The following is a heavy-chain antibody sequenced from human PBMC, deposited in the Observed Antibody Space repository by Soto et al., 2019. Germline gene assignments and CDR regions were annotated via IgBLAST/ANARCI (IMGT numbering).Heavy chain of an antibody. D-gene: IGHD3-22*01. Sequence: GGSLRLSCAASGFTFDDYTMHWVRQAPGKGLEWVSLISWDGGSTYYADSVKGRFTISRDNSKNSLYLQMNSLRTEDTALYYCAKGDEKGLWGSGYVSAYYYYGMDVWGQGTTVTVSS. CDR2: ISWDGGST. J-gene: IGHJ6*02. V-gene: IGHV3-43*01. CDR3: AKGDEKGLWGSGYVSAYYYYGMDV. CDR1: GFTFDDYT.